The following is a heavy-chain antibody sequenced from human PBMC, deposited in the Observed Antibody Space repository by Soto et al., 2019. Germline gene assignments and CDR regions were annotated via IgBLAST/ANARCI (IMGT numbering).Heavy chain of an antibody. CDR3: VRGLRDSGMDV. Sequence: QVQLQQWGAGLLKPSETLSLTCAVSGGSFSAYYWTWIRQPPGRGLEWIGEIDHSGSTNYNPSLEGRVTMSIDTATNRFSLNVTSVTAAGTAVYYCVRGLRDSGMDVWGQGTTVNVST. V-gene: IGHV4-34*01. J-gene: IGHJ6*01. CDR1: GGSFSAYY. CDR2: IDHSGST.